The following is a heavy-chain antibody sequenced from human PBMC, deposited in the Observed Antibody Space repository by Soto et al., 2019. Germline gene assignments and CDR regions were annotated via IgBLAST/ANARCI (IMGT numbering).Heavy chain of an antibody. CDR3: VRGGGGGLFDP. Sequence: GGSLRLSCASFGFTFSDYYMSWIRQAPGKGLEWLSYISPGSRYPAYADSVKGRFTISRDNARRSLSLQMNSLTVDDTAIYYCVRGGGGGLFDPWGQGSMVTVSS. CDR1: GFTFSDYY. CDR2: ISPGSRYP. V-gene: IGHV3-11*06. D-gene: IGHD2-15*01. J-gene: IGHJ5*02.